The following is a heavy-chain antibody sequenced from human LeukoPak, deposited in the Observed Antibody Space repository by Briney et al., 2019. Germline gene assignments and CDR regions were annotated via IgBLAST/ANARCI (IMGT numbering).Heavy chain of an antibody. CDR1: GGSFSGYY. J-gene: IGHJ1*01. CDR3: ARLVPLPGSRLYYYDRGYFQH. D-gene: IGHD3-22*01. CDR2: INHSGST. V-gene: IGHV4-34*01. Sequence: SETLSLTCAVYGGSFSGYYWSWIRQPPGKGLEWIGEINHSGSTNYNSSLKSRVTISVDTSKNQFSLKLSSVTAADTAVYYCARLVPLPGSRLYYYDRGYFQHWGQGTLVTVSS.